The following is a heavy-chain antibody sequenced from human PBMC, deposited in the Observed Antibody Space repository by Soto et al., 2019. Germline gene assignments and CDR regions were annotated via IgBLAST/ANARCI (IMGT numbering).Heavy chain of an antibody. Sequence: GGSLRLSCAASRFIFSSYAMHWVRQAPGKGLEWVATIKQDGSEKYYVDSVKGRFTISRDNAKNSLFLQMNSLRADDTAVYYCARGPYRTAFLDSWGLGTPVTVSS. CDR1: RFIFSSYA. J-gene: IGHJ4*02. CDR3: ARGPYRTAFLDS. V-gene: IGHV3-7*01. CDR2: IKQDGSEK. D-gene: IGHD1-1*01.